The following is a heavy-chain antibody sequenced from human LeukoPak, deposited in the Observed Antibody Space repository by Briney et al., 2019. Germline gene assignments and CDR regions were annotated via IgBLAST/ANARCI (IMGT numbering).Heavy chain of an antibody. Sequence: SVKVSCKASGFTFTSSAVQWVRQARGQRLEWIGWIVVGSGNTNYAQKFQERVTITRDMSTSTAYMELSSLRAEDTAVYYCAKSGSSGWYVLDYWGQGTLVTVSS. J-gene: IGHJ4*02. D-gene: IGHD6-19*01. CDR3: AKSGSSGWYVLDY. V-gene: IGHV1-58*01. CDR1: GFTFTSSA. CDR2: IVVGSGNT.